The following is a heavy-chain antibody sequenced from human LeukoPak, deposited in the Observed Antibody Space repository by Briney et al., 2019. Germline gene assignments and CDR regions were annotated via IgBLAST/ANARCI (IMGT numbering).Heavy chain of an antibody. CDR3: ARRTVAGYFDY. V-gene: IGHV4-59*08. J-gene: IGHJ4*02. CDR2: IYYSGNT. CDR1: GGYISSYS. Sequence: SETLSLTCTVSGGYISSYSWSWIRQPPGKGLEWIGYIYYSGNTNYNPSLKSRVTISVDTSKNQFSLKLSSVTAADTAVYYCARRTVAGYFDYWGQGTLVTVSS. D-gene: IGHD6-19*01.